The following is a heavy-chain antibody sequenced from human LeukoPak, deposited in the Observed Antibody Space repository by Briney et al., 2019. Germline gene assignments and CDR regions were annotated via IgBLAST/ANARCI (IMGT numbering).Heavy chain of an antibody. J-gene: IGHJ4*02. CDR3: ARHEYCGGSCYASFDY. V-gene: IGHV4-59*08. Sequence: SETLSLTCTVSGGSISSYYWSWIRQPPGKGLEWIGYIYYSGSTNYNPSLKSRVTISVDTSKNQFSLKLSSVTAADTAVYYCARHEYCGGSCYASFDYWGQGTLVTVSS. CDR2: IYYSGST. CDR1: GGSISSYY. D-gene: IGHD2-15*01.